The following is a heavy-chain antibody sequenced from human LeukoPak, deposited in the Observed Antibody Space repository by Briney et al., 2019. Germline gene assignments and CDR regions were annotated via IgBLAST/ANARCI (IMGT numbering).Heavy chain of an antibody. CDR3: ARLPIWDSSSWYWYFQH. J-gene: IGHJ1*01. CDR2: IYPGDSHI. CDR1: GYSFTSYW. V-gene: IGHV5-51*01. Sequence: GESLKISCKGSGYSFTSYWIGWVRQMPGKGLEWMGIIYPGDSHIRYSPSLQGQVTISADKSTSTAYLQWSSLKASDTAMYYCARLPIWDSSSWYWYFQHWGQGTLVTVSS. D-gene: IGHD6-13*01.